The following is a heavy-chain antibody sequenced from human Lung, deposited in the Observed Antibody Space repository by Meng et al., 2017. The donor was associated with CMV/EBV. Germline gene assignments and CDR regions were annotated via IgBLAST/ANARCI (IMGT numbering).Heavy chain of an antibody. J-gene: IGHJ4*02. CDR1: GGPVSSGSYY. Sequence: SETLSLTCTVSGGPVSSGSYYWSWIRQPPGKGLEWIGYIYYSGSTNYNPSLKSRVTISVDTSKNQFSLKLSSVTAADTAVYYCARDPRLCSSTSCYGYWGQGTLVTVSS. CDR2: IYYSGST. CDR3: ARDPRLCSSTSCYGY. D-gene: IGHD2-2*01. V-gene: IGHV4-61*01.